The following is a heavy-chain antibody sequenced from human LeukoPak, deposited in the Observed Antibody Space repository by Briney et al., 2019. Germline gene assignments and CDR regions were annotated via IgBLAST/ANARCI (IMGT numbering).Heavy chain of an antibody. CDR1: GGSISSYY. J-gene: IGHJ4*02. CDR2: IYTSGST. V-gene: IGHV4-4*07. Sequence: PSETLSLTCTVSGGSISSYYRSWIRQPAGKGLEWIGRIYTSGSTNYNPSLKSRVTMSVDTSKNQFSLKLSSVTAADTAVYYCARDKAKYCSSTSCPRLFDYWGQGTLVTVSS. D-gene: IGHD2-2*01. CDR3: ARDKAKYCSSTSCPRLFDY.